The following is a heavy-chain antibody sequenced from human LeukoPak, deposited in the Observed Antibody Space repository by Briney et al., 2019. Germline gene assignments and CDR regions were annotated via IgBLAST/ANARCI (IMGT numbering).Heavy chain of an antibody. D-gene: IGHD6-13*01. CDR2: INHSGST. V-gene: IGHV4-34*01. CDR3: ARRGIAAAYH. Sequence: SETLSLTCAVYGGSFSGYYWSWIRQPPGKGLEWIGEINHSGSTNYNPSLKSRVTISVDTSKNQFSLKLSSATAADTAVYYCARRGIAAAYHWGQGTLVTVSS. CDR1: GGSFSGYY. J-gene: IGHJ5*02.